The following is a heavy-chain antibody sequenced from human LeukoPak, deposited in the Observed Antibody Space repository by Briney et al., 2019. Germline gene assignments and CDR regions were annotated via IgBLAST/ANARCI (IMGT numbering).Heavy chain of an antibody. CDR2: ISGSGGST. V-gene: IGHV3-23*01. Sequence: PGGSLRLSCAASGFTFSSYAMSWVRQAPGKWLELVSAISGSGGSTYYADSVKGRFTISRDNSKNTLYLQMNSLRAEDTAVYYCASRLPTTVRGPAFDYWGQGTLVTVSS. J-gene: IGHJ4*02. D-gene: IGHD4-17*01. CDR1: GFTFSSYA. CDR3: ASRLPTTVRGPAFDY.